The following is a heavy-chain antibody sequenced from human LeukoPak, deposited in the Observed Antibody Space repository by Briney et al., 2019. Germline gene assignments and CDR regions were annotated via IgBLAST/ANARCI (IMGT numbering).Heavy chain of an antibody. V-gene: IGHV1-18*01. J-gene: IGHJ3*02. Sequence: GASVKVSCKASGYTFTSYGISWVGQAPGRRLEWMGWISDYNVDTNYSQKLQGRVTMTTDTSTSTAYMELRSLRSDDTAVYYCARDLLYCGGDCYQDAFDIWGQGTMVTVSS. CDR2: ISDYNVDT. CDR1: GYTFTSYG. CDR3: ARDLLYCGGDCYQDAFDI. D-gene: IGHD2-21*02.